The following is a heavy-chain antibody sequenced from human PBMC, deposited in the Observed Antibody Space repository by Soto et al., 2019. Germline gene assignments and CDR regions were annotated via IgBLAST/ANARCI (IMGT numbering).Heavy chain of an antibody. CDR1: GFTFSTYW. CDR3: ATAISSPFSNFAY. Sequence: EVQLVQSGGDLVQPGGSLRLSCVASGFTFSTYWMTWVRQAPGMGLEWVAGIKEDASEELYVDSVKGRFSVSRDNAKNSLYLQLNSLSAEDTAVYYCATAISSPFSNFAYWGQGSLVNVSS. CDR2: IKEDASEE. J-gene: IGHJ4*02. V-gene: IGHV3-7*01. D-gene: IGHD2-2*01.